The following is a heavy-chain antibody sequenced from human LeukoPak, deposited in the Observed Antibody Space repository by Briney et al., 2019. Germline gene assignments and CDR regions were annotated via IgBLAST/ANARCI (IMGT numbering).Heavy chain of an antibody. J-gene: IGHJ4*02. CDR3: ARGGGTETVRDFDH. CDR1: GFTFSSYG. Sequence: PGGSLRLSCAASGFTFSSYGMHWVRQAPGKGLEWVAVISYDGSNRYYADSVKGRFTISRDNSKNTLHLQMNSLRGEDTAVYYCARGGGTETVRDFDHWGQGTLVTVSS. D-gene: IGHD3-10*01. CDR2: ISYDGSNR. V-gene: IGHV3-30*19.